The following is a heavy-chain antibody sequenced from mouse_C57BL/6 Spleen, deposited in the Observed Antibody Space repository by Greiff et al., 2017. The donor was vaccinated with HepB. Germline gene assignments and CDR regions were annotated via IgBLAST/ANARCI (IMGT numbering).Heavy chain of an antibody. Sequence: EVQLQESGAELVRPGASVKLSCTASGFNIKDDYMHWVKQRPEQGLEWIGWIDPENGDTEYASKFQGKATITADTSSNTAYLQLSSLTSEDTAVYYCTTGLSGAMDYWGQGTSVTVSS. CDR3: TTGLSGAMDY. V-gene: IGHV14-4*01. D-gene: IGHD2-2*01. CDR1: GFNIKDDY. CDR2: IDPENGDT. J-gene: IGHJ4*01.